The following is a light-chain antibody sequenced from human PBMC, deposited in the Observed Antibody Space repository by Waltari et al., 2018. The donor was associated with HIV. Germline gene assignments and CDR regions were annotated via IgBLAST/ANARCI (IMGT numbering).Light chain of an antibody. CDR2: EDD. Sequence: NLMLTQPRSVSGSPGSTVTISCTRGSGSIASNYVQWFLQRPGSAPTTLNYEDDHTPSGVPDRFSGSIDSYTNAASLTISGLKAADEADYYCQSYDVDTVFFGGGTRLTVL. V-gene: IGLV6-57*03. CDR1: SGSIASNY. CDR3: QSYDVDTVF. J-gene: IGLJ2*01.